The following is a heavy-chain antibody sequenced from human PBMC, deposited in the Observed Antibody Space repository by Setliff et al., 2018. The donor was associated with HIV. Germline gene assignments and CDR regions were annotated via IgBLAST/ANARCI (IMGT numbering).Heavy chain of an antibody. Sequence: PSETLSLTCTVSGGSISSNSYYWGWIRQPPGKGLEWIGSIYYSGSTYYNPSLKSRVTISVDTSKNQFSLKLSSVTAADTAVYYCARVYYGSGSSDAFDIWGQGTMVTVSS. D-gene: IGHD3-10*01. V-gene: IGHV4-39*01. CDR1: GGSISSNSYY. CDR3: ARVYYGSGSSDAFDI. CDR2: IYYSGST. J-gene: IGHJ3*02.